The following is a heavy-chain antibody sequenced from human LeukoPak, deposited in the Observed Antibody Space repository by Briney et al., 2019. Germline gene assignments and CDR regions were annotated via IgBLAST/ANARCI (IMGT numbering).Heavy chain of an antibody. CDR2: IISFFGTA. Sequence: ASVTVTCKASGGTFSSYAISWVRQAPGQGLDWMGVIISFFGTANYAQKFQGRVTITADKSTSTAYMELSSLRSEDTAVYYCARKFPVCGVRGAPDGYYMDVWGKGTTVTVSS. V-gene: IGHV1-69*06. J-gene: IGHJ6*03. CDR1: GGTFSSYA. D-gene: IGHD3-10*01. CDR3: ARKFPVCGVRGAPDGYYMDV.